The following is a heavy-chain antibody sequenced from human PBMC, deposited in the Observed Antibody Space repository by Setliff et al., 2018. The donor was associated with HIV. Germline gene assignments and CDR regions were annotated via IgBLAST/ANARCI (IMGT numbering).Heavy chain of an antibody. V-gene: IGHV3-30*04. Sequence: GESLKISCAASGFKFSSSALHWVRQVPGKGLEWVAVLSYEGTNKYYADSVGGRFTISRDISRNTLYLEMTSLRPEDTALYFCARAGTDYYYYFINWGQGTLVTVSS. J-gene: IGHJ4*02. CDR1: GFKFSSSA. D-gene: IGHD3-9*01. CDR2: LSYEGTNK. CDR3: ARAGTDYYYYFIN.